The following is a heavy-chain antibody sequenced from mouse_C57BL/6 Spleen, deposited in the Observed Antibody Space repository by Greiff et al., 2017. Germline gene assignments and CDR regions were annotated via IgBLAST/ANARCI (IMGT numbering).Heavy chain of an antibody. CDR3: ARDYRRYYAMDY. CDR2: ISSGSSTS. V-gene: IGHV5-17*01. CDR1: GFTFSDYG. J-gene: IGHJ4*01. D-gene: IGHD2-14*01. Sequence: EVQGVESGGGLVKPGGSLKLSCAASGFTFSDYGMHWVRQAPEKGLEWVAYISSGSSTSYYADTVKGRFTISRDNAKNTLFLQMTSLRSEDTAMYYCARDYRRYYAMDYWGQGTSVTGSS.